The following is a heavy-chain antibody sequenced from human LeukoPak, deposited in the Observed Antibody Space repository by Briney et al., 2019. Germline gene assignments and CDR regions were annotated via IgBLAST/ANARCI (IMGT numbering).Heavy chain of an antibody. D-gene: IGHD3-10*01. V-gene: IGHV3-23*01. CDR2: ITGSGGKT. Sequence: GGSLRLSCAASGFTFSYYAMIWVRQAPGKGLEWVSAITGSGGKTYYADSVKGRFTISRDNSKNTLYLQMNSLRAEDTAIYYCAKEGTYYYGSGSLGYDSWGQGTLVTVSS. J-gene: IGHJ4*02. CDR3: AKEGTYYYGSGSLGYDS. CDR1: GFTFSYYA.